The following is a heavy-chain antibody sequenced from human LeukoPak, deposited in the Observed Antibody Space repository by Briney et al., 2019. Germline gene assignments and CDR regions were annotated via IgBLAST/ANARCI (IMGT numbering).Heavy chain of an antibody. CDR3: ARLPRYGGYDHFDY. CDR1: GGSVGSNY. CDR2: IYYRGTT. D-gene: IGHD5-12*01. J-gene: IGHJ4*02. V-gene: IGHV4-59*02. Sequence: SETLSLTCSVSGGSVGSNYWSWIRQPPGKGLEWIGYIYYRGTTSYNPFLKSRVTISVDTSKNQFSLKLNSVTAADTAVYYCARLPRYGGYDHFDYWGQGILVIVSS.